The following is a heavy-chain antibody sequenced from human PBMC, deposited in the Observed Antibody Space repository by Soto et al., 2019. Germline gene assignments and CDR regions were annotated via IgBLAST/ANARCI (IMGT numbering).Heavy chain of an antibody. CDR3: ARVTNYCSGGSCYSGGLDY. J-gene: IGHJ4*02. Sequence: EVQLVASGGGLVQPGGSLRLSCAASGFTVSSNYMSWVRQAPGKGLEWVSVIYSGDNTYYADSVKGRFTISRDNSKNTLCLQMTSLRAEDTAVYYCARVTNYCSGGSCYSGGLDYWGQGTRVTVSS. D-gene: IGHD2-15*01. CDR2: IYSGDNT. CDR1: GFTVSSNY. V-gene: IGHV3-66*01.